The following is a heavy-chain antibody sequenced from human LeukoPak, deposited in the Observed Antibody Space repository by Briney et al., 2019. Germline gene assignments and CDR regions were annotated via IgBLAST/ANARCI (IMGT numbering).Heavy chain of an antibody. J-gene: IGHJ4*02. D-gene: IGHD6-19*01. CDR1: GFTFSNYG. Sequence: PGGSLRLSCAASGFTFSNYGMTWVRQAPGKGLEWVSAITTSGVSTHYADSVKGRFTTSRDNSKSTLYLQMNSLRAEDTAVYYCTKLGIAVAATMDWGQGTLVTVSS. V-gene: IGHV3-23*01. CDR2: ITTSGVST. CDR3: TKLGIAVAATMD.